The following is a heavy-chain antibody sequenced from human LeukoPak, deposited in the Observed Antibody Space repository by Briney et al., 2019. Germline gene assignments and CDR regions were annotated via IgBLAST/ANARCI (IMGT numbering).Heavy chain of an antibody. V-gene: IGHV4-61*01. CDR1: GGSVSSGSYY. Sequence: SETLSLTCTVSGGSVSSGSYYWSWIRQPPGRGLEWIGYIYYSGTTNYNPSLKSRVTMSVDTSKNQFSLRLSSVTAADTAVYYCARHISGAATLDWGQGTLVTVSS. CDR2: IYYSGTT. D-gene: IGHD3-3*02. J-gene: IGHJ4*02. CDR3: ARHISGAATLD.